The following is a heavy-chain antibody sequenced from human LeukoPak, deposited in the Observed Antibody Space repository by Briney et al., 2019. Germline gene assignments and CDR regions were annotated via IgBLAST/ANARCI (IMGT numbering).Heavy chain of an antibody. CDR2: ISGSGGST. CDR1: GFTFSSYG. J-gene: IGHJ4*02. Sequence: GGSLRLSCAASGFTFSSYGMSWVRQAPGKGLEWVSAISGSGGSTYYADSVKGRFTISRDNSKNTLYLQMNSLRAEDTAVYYCARRAGEYSHPDDYWGQGTLVTVSS. D-gene: IGHD4-17*01. CDR3: ARRAGEYSHPDDY. V-gene: IGHV3-23*01.